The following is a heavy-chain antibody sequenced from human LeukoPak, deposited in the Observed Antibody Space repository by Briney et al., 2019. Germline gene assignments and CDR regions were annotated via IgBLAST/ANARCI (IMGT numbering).Heavy chain of an antibody. J-gene: IGHJ4*02. D-gene: IGHD2-2*01. V-gene: IGHV1-2*06. CDR3: ARDLYCSSTSCYDY. CDR2: INPNSGGT. CDR1: GYTFTGYY. Sequence: ASVKVSCKASGYTFTGYYMHWVRQAPGQGLEWMGRINPNSGGTNYAQKFQGRVTITRDTSASTAYMELSSLRSEDTAVYYCARDLYCSSTSCYDYWGQRTLVTVSS.